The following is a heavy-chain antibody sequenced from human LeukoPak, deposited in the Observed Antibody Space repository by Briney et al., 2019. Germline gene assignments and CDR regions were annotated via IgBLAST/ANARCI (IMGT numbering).Heavy chain of an antibody. D-gene: IGHD6-19*01. CDR1: GDSISSGSYY. CDR2: IYTSGST. Sequence: SETLSLTCTVSGDSISSGSYYWSWIRQPAGKGLEWIGRIYTSGSTNYNPSLKSRVTISVDTSKNQFSLKLSSVTAADTAVYYCARAAPHRSGWLDYWGQGTLVTVSS. CDR3: ARAAPHRSGWLDY. J-gene: IGHJ4*02. V-gene: IGHV4-61*02.